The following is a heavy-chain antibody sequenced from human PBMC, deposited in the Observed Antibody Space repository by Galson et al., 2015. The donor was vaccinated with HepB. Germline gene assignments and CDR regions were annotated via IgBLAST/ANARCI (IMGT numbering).Heavy chain of an antibody. CDR1: GYSFTSYW. CDR2: IDPSDSYT. CDR3: ARQESRLRFLEEDAFDI. J-gene: IGHJ3*02. Sequence: QSGAEVKKPGESLKISCKGSGYSFTSYWISWVRQMPGKGLEWMGRIDPSDSYTNYSPSFQGHVTISADKSISTAYLQWSSLKASDTAMYYCARQESRLRFLEEDAFDIWGQGTMVTVSS. V-gene: IGHV5-10-1*01. D-gene: IGHD3-3*01.